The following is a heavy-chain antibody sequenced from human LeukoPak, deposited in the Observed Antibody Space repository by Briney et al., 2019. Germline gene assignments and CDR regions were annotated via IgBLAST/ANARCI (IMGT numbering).Heavy chain of an antibody. V-gene: IGHV3-23*01. CDR2: XSGSGAAT. CDR3: AKDLSSGWYPFYFDL. CDR1: GFTFSNYA. Sequence: GGPLRLSCAASGFTFSNYAMNWVPQAPGKGLECXSXXSGSGAATFNADSVKGRFTISRDNSKNTPYLQMNSLRGEDTAVYYCAKDLSSGWYPFYFDLWGGGALVTVSS. D-gene: IGHD6-19*01. J-gene: IGHJ4*02.